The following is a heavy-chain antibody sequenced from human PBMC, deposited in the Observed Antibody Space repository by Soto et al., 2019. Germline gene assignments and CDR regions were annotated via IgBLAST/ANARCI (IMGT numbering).Heavy chain of an antibody. D-gene: IGHD6-13*01. Sequence: SETLSLTCAVSGGSVSSNNWWSWVRQPPGKGLEWIGEIYYSGSTNYNPSLKSRVTISVDTSKNQFSLKLSSVTAADTAVYYCARRYSSAFDIWGQGTMVTVSS. V-gene: IGHV4-4*02. CDR1: GGSVSSNNW. CDR2: IYYSGST. CDR3: ARRYSSAFDI. J-gene: IGHJ3*02.